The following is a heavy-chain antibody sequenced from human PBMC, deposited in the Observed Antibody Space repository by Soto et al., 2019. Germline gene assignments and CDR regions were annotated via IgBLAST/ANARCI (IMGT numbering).Heavy chain of an antibody. CDR2: ISAYNGNT. D-gene: IGHD3-22*01. J-gene: IGHJ3*02. Sequence: ASVKVSCKASGYTFTSYGISWVRQAPGQGLEWMGWISAYNGNTNYAQKLQGRVTMTTDTSTSTAYMELRSLRSDDTAVYYCARDRLTMIVVVTTPRAFDIWGQGTMVTVSS. V-gene: IGHV1-18*01. CDR3: ARDRLTMIVVVTTPRAFDI. CDR1: GYTFTSYG.